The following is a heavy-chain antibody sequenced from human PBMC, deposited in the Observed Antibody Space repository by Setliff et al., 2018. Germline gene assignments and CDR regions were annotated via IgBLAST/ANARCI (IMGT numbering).Heavy chain of an antibody. J-gene: IGHJ4*02. V-gene: IGHV3-73*01. Sequence: GGSLRLSCAVSGFTFSGSAVHWFRQGSGKGLEWVGRIRSKAFSYATRSTESMKGRFTISRDDSKNTAYLQMDSLNTADTAVYYCIVAGNYFDYWGQGTLVTVSS. CDR1: GFTFSGSA. D-gene: IGHD5-12*01. CDR3: IVAGNYFDY. CDR2: IRSKAFSYAT.